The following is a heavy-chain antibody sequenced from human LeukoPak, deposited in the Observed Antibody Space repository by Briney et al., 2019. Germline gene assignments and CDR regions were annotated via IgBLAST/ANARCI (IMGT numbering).Heavy chain of an antibody. D-gene: IGHD2-2*01. V-gene: IGHV3-7*01. J-gene: IGHJ4*02. Sequence: GGSLRLSCSVSGFIFRDFSMSWVRQAPGKGLEWVAKMNEYGSEIFYVDSVKGRFTISRDNGENSLYLQMNRLRAEDTAVYYCARPRGCGSSRCNNFDYWGQGTLVTVSS. CDR2: MNEYGSEI. CDR1: GFIFRDFS. CDR3: ARPRGCGSSRCNNFDY.